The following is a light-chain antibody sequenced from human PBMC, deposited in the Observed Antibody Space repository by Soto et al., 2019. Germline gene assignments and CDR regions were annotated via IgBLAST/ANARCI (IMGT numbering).Light chain of an antibody. CDR3: SSYAGSSTYV. V-gene: IGLV2-8*01. Sequence: QSVLTQPPSASGSPGQSVTISCTGTGTDVGSYNYVSWYQQHPGKAPKLVIFEVNKRPSGVPDRFSGSKSGNTASLTVSGLQTEDEADYYCSSYAGSSTYVFGTGTKVTVL. J-gene: IGLJ1*01. CDR1: GTDVGSYNY. CDR2: EVN.